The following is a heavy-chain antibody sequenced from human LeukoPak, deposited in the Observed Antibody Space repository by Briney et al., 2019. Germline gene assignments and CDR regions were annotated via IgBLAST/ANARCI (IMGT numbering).Heavy chain of an antibody. CDR2: FSYSGST. CDR1: RGSISNYY. J-gene: IGHJ4*02. CDR3: ARYGSSGNLDY. V-gene: IGHV4-59*08. D-gene: IGHD3-10*01. Sequence: PSETLSLTCTVSRGSISNYYWGWIRQPPGKGLEWIGFFSYSGSTNYNPSLKSRVTISVDTSKNQFSLKLSSVAAADTAVYYCARYGSSGNLDYWGQGTLVTVSS.